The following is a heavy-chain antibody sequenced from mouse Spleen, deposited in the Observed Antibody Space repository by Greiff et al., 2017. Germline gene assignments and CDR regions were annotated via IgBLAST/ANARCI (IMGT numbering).Heavy chain of an antibody. D-gene: IGHD2-14*01. CDR2: IYPGDGDT. CDR3: ARDRYRYDDYAMDY. Sequence: QVQLQQSGPELVKPGASVKISCKASGYAFSSSWMNWVKQRPGQGLEWIGRIYPGDGDTNYNGKFKGKATLTADKSSSTAYMQLSSLTSVDSAVYFCARDRYRYDDYAMDYWGQGTSVTVSS. CDR1: GYAFSSSW. J-gene: IGHJ4*01. V-gene: IGHV1-82*01.